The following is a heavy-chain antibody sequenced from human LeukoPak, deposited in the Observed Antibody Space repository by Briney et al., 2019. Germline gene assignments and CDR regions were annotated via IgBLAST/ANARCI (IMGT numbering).Heavy chain of an antibody. Sequence: GRSLRLSCAASGFIFSSYAMHWVRQAPGKGLEWVAVISYDGSNKYYADSVRGRFTISRDNSKNTLYLQMNSLRAEDTAVYYCAKDYYDSSGYLFDYWGQGTLVIVSS. CDR1: GFIFSSYA. J-gene: IGHJ4*02. CDR3: AKDYYDSSGYLFDY. CDR2: ISYDGSNK. V-gene: IGHV3-30-3*01. D-gene: IGHD3-22*01.